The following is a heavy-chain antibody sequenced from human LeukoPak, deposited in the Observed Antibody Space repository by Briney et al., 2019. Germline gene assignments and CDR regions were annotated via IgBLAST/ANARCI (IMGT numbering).Heavy chain of an antibody. CDR3: ARGVGSGWYESEC. D-gene: IGHD6-19*01. CDR1: VFAFDDYG. J-gene: IGHJ4*02. V-gene: IGHV3-20*04. CDR2: INWNGDIT. Sequence: GGSLRLSCAASVFAFDDYGTSWVRQTPGKGVEWVSGINWNGDITGYADYVKGRFTISRDNAKNSLYLQMNILRAEDTGLYYCARGVGSGWYESECWGQGTLVTVSS.